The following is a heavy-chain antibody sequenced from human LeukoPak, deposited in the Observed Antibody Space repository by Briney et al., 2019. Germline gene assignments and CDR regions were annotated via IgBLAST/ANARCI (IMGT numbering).Heavy chain of an antibody. D-gene: IGHD1-26*01. CDR3: AYSGSYGHLGY. CDR1: GDSVSSSNW. J-gene: IGHJ4*02. V-gene: IGHV4-4*02. CDR2: IYSSVST. Sequence: SGTLSLTCAVSGDSVSSSNWWTWVRQPPGKGLEWIGSIYSSVSTYYNPSLKSRVTISVDTSKNQFSLRLSSVTAADTALYYCAYSGSYGHLGYWGQGIPVTVSS.